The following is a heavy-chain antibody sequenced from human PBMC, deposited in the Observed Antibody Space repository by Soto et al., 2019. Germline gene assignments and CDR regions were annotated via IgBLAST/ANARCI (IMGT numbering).Heavy chain of an antibody. Sequence: ASLKVSCKASGYTFTSYGISCVRQAPGQGLEWMGWISAYNGNANYAQKLQGRVTMTTDTSTSTAYMELRSLRSDDTAVYYCARDTDYDILTGRFDPWGQGTLVTVSS. CDR1: GYTFTSYG. J-gene: IGHJ5*02. V-gene: IGHV1-18*01. D-gene: IGHD3-9*01. CDR2: ISAYNGNA. CDR3: ARDTDYDILTGRFDP.